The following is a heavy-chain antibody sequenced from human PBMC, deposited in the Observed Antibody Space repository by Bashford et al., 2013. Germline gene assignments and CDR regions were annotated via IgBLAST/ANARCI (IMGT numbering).Heavy chain of an antibody. V-gene: IGHV4-39*01. Sequence: STYYNPSLKSRVTISVDTSKNQFSLKLSSVTAADTAVYYCARGVFGVAIFRPYYYYGMDVWGQGTTVTVSS. J-gene: IGHJ6*02. D-gene: IGHD3-3*01. CDR2: ST. CDR3: ARGVFGVAIFRPYYYYGMDV.